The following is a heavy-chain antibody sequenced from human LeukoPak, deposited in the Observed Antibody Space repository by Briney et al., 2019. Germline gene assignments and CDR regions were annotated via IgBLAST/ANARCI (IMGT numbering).Heavy chain of an antibody. CDR1: GFTFSSNY. J-gene: IGHJ4*02. V-gene: IGHV3-66*01. Sequence: GGSLRLSCAASGFTFSSNYMSWVRQAPGKGLEWVSVIYSGGSTYYADSVKGRFTISRDNSKNTLYLQMNSLRAEDTAVYYCARDVGDSGYDYFDYWGQGTLVTVSS. CDR3: ARDVGDSGYDYFDY. CDR2: IYSGGST. D-gene: IGHD5-12*01.